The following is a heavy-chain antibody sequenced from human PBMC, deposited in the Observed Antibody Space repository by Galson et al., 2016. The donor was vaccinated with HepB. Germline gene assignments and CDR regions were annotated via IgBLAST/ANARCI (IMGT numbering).Heavy chain of an antibody. D-gene: IGHD6-19*01. J-gene: IGHJ6*02. CDR2: TYYRSKWYN. CDR1: GDSVSSNSAA. CDR3: ARDLWEALAGTGYYYYGLDV. V-gene: IGHV6-1*01. Sequence: CAISGDSVSSNSAAWNWIRQSPSRGLEWLGRTYYRSKWYNEYAVSVKSRITINPDTSKNQFSLQLNSVTPEDTAVYYCARDLWEALAGTGYYYYGLDVWGQGTTVTVSS.